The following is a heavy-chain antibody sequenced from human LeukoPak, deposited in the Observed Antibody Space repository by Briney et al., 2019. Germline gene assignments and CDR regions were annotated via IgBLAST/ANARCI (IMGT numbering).Heavy chain of an antibody. CDR2: ISGSADST. V-gene: IGHV3-23*01. J-gene: IGHJ4*02. CDR3: ARDIFSTVTTNFDY. CDR1: GFTFSSYG. Sequence: GGSLRLSCAASGFTFSSYGMSWVRQAPGKGLEWVSAISGSADSTYYADSVKGRFTISRDNAKNSLYLQMNSLRAEDTALYYCARDIFSTVTTNFDYWGQGTLVTVSS. D-gene: IGHD4-17*01.